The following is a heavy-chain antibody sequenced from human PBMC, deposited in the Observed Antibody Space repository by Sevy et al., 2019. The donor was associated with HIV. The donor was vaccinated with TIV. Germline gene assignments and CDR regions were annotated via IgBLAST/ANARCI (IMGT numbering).Heavy chain of an antibody. J-gene: IGHJ4*02. CDR1: RLNFNNAW. CDR2: IKDKGDGGTT. D-gene: IGHD6-19*01. Sequence: GGSLRLSCVASRLNFNNAWMSWVRQAPGKGLEWVGRIKDKGDGGTTDYAAPVKGRFIISRDDSKNTVYLQMNSLKVEDAAVYYGATDSITSGYSSGWYGGLDYWGQGTLVTVSS. V-gene: IGHV3-15*01. CDR3: ATDSITSGYSSGWYGGLDY.